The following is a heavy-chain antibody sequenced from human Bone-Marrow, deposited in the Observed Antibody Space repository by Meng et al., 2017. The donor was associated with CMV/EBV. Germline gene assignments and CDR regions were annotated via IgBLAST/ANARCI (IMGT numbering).Heavy chain of an antibody. V-gene: IGHV3-30*02. Sequence: GESLKISCAASGFTFSNYGMHWVRQAPGKGLEWVAFIRYDGSNKYYADSVKGRFTISRDNSKNTLYLQMNSLRAEDTAVYYCARVGDPYYYGMDVWGQGTTVTVSS. CDR1: GFTFSNYG. CDR3: ARVGDPYYYGMDV. D-gene: IGHD3-10*01. CDR2: IRYDGSNK. J-gene: IGHJ6*02.